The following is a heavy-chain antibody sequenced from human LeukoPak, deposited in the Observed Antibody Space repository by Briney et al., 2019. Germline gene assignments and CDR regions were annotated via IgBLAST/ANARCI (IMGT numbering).Heavy chain of an antibody. CDR1: GYTFTSYG. CDR3: ASSPDGSGSYNTY. J-gene: IGHJ4*02. CDR2: TSAYNGNT. V-gene: IGHV1-18*01. D-gene: IGHD3-10*01. Sequence: RASVKVSFKASGYTFTSYGISWVRQAPGQGLEWMGWTSAYNGNTNYAQKLQGRVTMTTDTSTSTAYMELRSLRSDDTAVYYCASSPDGSGSYNTYWGQGTLVTVSS.